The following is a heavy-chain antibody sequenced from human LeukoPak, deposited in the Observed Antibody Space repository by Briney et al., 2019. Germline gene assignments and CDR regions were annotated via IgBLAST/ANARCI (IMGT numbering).Heavy chain of an antibody. V-gene: IGHV3-7*01. CDR2: IKQDGSEK. J-gene: IGHJ4*02. CDR3: ARDHAWLAY. CDR1: GFTFSSYW. Sequence: GGSLRLSCAVSGFTFSSYWMSWVRQAPGKGLEWVANIKQDGSEKYYVDSVKGRFTISRDNAKNSLYLQMNSLRAEDTAVYYCARDHAWLAYWGQGTLVTVSS. D-gene: IGHD6-19*01.